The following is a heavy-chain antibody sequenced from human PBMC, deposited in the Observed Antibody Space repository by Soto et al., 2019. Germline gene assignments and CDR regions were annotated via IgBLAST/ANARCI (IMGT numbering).Heavy chain of an antibody. J-gene: IGHJ5*02. D-gene: IGHD1-7*01. V-gene: IGHV3-21*01. CDR1: GFTFSSYS. CDR2: ISSSSSYI. CDR3: ARAGNRNYEGYWFDP. Sequence: GGSLRLSCAASGFTFSSYSMNWVRQAPGKGLEWVSSISSSSSYIYYADSVKGRFTISRDNAKNSLYLQMNTLRAEDTAVYYCARAGNRNYEGYWFDPWGQGTLVTVSS.